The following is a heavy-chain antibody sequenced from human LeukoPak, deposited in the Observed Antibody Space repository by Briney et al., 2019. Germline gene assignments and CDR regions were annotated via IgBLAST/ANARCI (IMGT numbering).Heavy chain of an antibody. CDR1: GGTFSSYD. CDR2: MNPNSGNT. V-gene: IGHV1-8*03. Sequence: ASVKVSCKASGGTFSSYDINWVRQATGQGLEWMGWMNPNSGNTGYAQKFQGRVTITRNTSISTAYMELSSLRSEDTAVYYCARGSHPYDFWSGYYTFPPLDYWGQGTLVTVSS. D-gene: IGHD3-3*01. J-gene: IGHJ4*02. CDR3: ARGSHPYDFWSGYYTFPPLDY.